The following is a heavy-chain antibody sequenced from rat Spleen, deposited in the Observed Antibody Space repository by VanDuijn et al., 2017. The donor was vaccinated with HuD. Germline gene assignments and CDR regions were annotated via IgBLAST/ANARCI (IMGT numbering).Heavy chain of an antibody. D-gene: IGHD1-1*01. J-gene: IGHJ3*01. Sequence: EVQLQESGPGLVKPSQSLSLTCSVIGYSITSSLRWNWIRKLPGNKLEWMGYINSAGSTVYNPSLKSLTSIPRDTSKNQFFLQVNFVSSEDTATYYCATSEGVHYYLPFAYWGQGTLVTVSS. CDR2: INSAGST. CDR3: ATSEGVHYYLPFAY. CDR1: GYSITSSLR. V-gene: IGHV3-3*01.